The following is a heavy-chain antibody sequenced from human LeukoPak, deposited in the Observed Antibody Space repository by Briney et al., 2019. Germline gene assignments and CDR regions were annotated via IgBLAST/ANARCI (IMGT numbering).Heavy chain of an antibody. J-gene: IGHJ1*01. CDR3: AKDPGVARSGYHL. CDR1: GFTFSRYG. V-gene: IGHV3-30*18. CDR2: ISYDGSNK. Sequence: GGSLRLSCAASGFTFSRYGMYWVRQAPGKGLEWVAVISYDGSNKKYGDSVKGRLTISRDNLKNTVYLQMNSLRAEDTAVYYCAKDPGVARSGYHLWGQGTLVTVSS. D-gene: IGHD3-22*01.